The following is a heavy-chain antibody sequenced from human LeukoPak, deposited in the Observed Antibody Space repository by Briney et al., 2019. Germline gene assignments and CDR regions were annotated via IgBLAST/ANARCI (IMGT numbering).Heavy chain of an antibody. CDR2: INPNSGGT. CDR1: GYTFTGYY. CDR3: ARDLYSSSWYLGVNWFDP. V-gene: IGHV1-2*02. Sequence: ASVKVSCKASGYTFTGYYMHWVRQAPGQGLEWMGWINPNSGGTNYAQKFQGRVTMTRDTSISTAYMELSRLRSDDTAVYYCARDLYSSSWYLGVNWFDPWGQGTLVTVSS. J-gene: IGHJ5*02. D-gene: IGHD6-13*01.